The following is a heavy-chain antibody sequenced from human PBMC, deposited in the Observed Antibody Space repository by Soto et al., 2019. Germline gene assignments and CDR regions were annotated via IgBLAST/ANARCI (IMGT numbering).Heavy chain of an antibody. Sequence: PWGSLRISCAASGFTFIAYAMHWVRQAPGKGLEWVTVISSDGSDKYYADSVKGRFTISRDNSKNTLYLQMTSLRPEDTAVYFCAKGVVATTGWLDPWGQGTLVTVSS. CDR3: AKGVVATTGWLDP. CDR2: ISSDGSDK. V-gene: IGHV3-30*18. J-gene: IGHJ5*02. CDR1: GFTFIAYA. D-gene: IGHD1-1*01.